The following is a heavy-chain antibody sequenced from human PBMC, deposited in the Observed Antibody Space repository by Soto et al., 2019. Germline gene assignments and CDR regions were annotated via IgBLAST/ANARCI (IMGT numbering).Heavy chain of an antibody. CDR2: IYYSGST. D-gene: IGHD6-13*01. Sequence: SETLSLTCTVSGGSISSYYWSWIRQPPGKGLEWIGYIYYSGSTNYNPSLKSRVTISVDTSKNQFSLKLSSVTAADTAVYYCARATLSLWQQLEFDYWGQGTLVTVSS. CDR1: GGSISSYY. V-gene: IGHV4-59*01. J-gene: IGHJ4*02. CDR3: ARATLSLWQQLEFDY.